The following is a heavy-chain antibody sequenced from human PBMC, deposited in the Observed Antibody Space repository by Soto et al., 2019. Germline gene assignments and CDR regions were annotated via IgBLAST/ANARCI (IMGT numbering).Heavy chain of an antibody. CDR2: IYYSGSI. J-gene: IGHJ5*02. Sequence: SETLSLTCTVSGGSISSGGYYWSWIRHHPGKGLEWIGYIYYSGSIYYNPSLKSRLTISVDTSKNQFSLALRSVPAADTAVYLCARGDTWFDPWGQGTLVTVSS. CDR1: GGSISSGGYY. V-gene: IGHV4-31*03. CDR3: ARGDTWFDP.